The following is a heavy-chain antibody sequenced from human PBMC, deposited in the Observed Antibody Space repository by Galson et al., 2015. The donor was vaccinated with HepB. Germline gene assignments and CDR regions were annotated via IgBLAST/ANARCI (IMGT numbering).Heavy chain of an antibody. Sequence: SLRLSCAASGFTFSSYSMNWVRQAPGKGLEWVSYISSSSSTIYYADSVKGRFTISRDNAKNSLYLQMNSLRAEDTAVYYCARGAGVPAANSPAFDSWGQGTLVTISS. J-gene: IGHJ4*02. CDR1: GFTFSSYS. CDR3: ARGAGVPAANSPAFDS. V-gene: IGHV3-48*01. D-gene: IGHD2-2*01. CDR2: ISSSSSTI.